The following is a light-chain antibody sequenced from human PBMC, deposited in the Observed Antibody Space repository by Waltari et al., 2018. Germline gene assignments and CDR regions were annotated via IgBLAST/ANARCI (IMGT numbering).Light chain of an antibody. J-gene: IGLJ1*01. CDR1: SSDVGNYNL. CDR2: ETT. CDR3: CSYAGLGTYV. V-gene: IGLV2-23*01. Sequence: QSGLTQPASVSGPPGQSIPIPSPGPSSDVGNYNLVSWYQQYPGKAPKLMIYETTKRTSGGSDRFSGSKSGNTASLTISGLQAEDEADYYCCSYAGLGTYVFGTGTKVTVL.